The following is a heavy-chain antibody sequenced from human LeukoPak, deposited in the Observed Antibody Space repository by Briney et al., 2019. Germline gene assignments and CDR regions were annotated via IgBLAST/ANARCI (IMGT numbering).Heavy chain of an antibody. D-gene: IGHD3-10*01. Sequence: SETLSLTCSVSGGSISGYYWSWIRQPPRKGLEWIGYIYYSGTTIYNPSLKSRLTISLDKSKNQFYLNLSSVTAADTAVYYCARDEPQFYCSGSYNWFDPWGQGTVVTVSS. V-gene: IGHV4-59*12. CDR1: GGSISGYY. J-gene: IGHJ5*02. CDR3: ARDEPQFYCSGSYNWFDP. CDR2: IYYSGTT.